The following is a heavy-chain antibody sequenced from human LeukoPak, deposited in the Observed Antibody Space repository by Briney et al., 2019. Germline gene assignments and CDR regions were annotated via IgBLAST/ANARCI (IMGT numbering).Heavy chain of an antibody. Sequence: GESLRLSCTASGFTFSSYAMSWVRQAPGKGLEWVSTIRGSGGSTYYADSVKGRFTISRDNSKDTLFLQMNSLRADDTAVYHCAKGGTGSTDWFDPWGQGALVTVSS. CDR1: GFTFSSYA. J-gene: IGHJ5*02. CDR2: IRGSGGST. D-gene: IGHD1-7*01. CDR3: AKGGTGSTDWFDP. V-gene: IGHV3-23*01.